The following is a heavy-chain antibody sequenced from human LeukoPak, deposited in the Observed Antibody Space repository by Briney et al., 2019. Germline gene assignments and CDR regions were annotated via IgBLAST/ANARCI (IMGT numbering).Heavy chain of an antibody. CDR3: ARQKCTSTSCLTKNAFDI. D-gene: IGHD2-2*01. CDR1: GSISGYY. J-gene: IGHJ3*02. CDR2: IYTSGST. V-gene: IGHV4-4*09. Sequence: SGTLSLTCTVSGSISGYYWSWIRQPPGKGLEWIGYIYTSGSTNYNPSLESRVTISVDTSKNQFSLDLSSVTAADTAVYYCARQKCTSTSCLTKNAFDIWGQGTMVTVSS.